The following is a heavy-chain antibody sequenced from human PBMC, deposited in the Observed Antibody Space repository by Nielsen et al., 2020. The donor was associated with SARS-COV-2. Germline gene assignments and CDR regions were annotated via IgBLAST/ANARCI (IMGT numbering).Heavy chain of an antibody. J-gene: IGHJ3*02. V-gene: IGHV3-21*01. CDR3: ARVRDMVRGRRSHAFDI. CDR1: GFTFSSYS. Sequence: GESLKISCAASGFTFSSYSMNWVRQAPGKGLEWVSSISSSSSYIYYADSVKGRFTISRDNAKNSLYLQMNSLRAEDTAVYYCARVRDMVRGRRSHAFDIWGQGTMVTVSS. D-gene: IGHD3-10*01. CDR2: ISSSSSYI.